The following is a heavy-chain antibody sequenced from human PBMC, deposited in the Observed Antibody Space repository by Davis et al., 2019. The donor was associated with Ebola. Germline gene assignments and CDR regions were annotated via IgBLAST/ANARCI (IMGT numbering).Heavy chain of an antibody. Sequence: GESLKISCAASGFTFSSYWMSWVRQAPGKGLEWVAVIWYDGSNKYYADSVKGRFTISRDNSKNTLYLQMNSLRAEDTAVYYCARDSSDWIQLWGWFDPWGQGTLVTVSS. V-gene: IGHV3-33*08. D-gene: IGHD5-18*01. CDR3: ARDSSDWIQLWGWFDP. CDR1: GFTFSSYW. J-gene: IGHJ5*02. CDR2: IWYDGSNK.